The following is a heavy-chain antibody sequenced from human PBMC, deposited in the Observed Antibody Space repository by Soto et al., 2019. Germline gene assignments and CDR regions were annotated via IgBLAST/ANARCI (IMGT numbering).Heavy chain of an antibody. V-gene: IGHV3-23*01. J-gene: IGHJ4*02. CDR1: GFTFSNYA. CDR3: AKGGPCFSEFTPMDY. Sequence: GGSLRLSCAASGFTFSNYAMTWARQAPGKGLEWISAISGSGGTTYYAASVRGRFTLSRDNSKSTLYLQMSRLRAEDTALYYCAKGGPCFSEFTPMDYWGQGTLVTVSS. D-gene: IGHD3-16*01. CDR2: ISGSGGTT.